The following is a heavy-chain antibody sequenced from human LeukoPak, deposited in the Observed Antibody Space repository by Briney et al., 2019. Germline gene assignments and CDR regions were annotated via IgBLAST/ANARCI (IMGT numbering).Heavy chain of an antibody. J-gene: IGHJ4*02. CDR3: AILPRYSGSYFDY. CDR1: GYYFSDNW. V-gene: IGHV5-51*01. Sequence: GESLKISCKASGYYFSDNWIGWMRQMPGKGLEWMGVVWPGGSQTKYSSSFQGQVTISADSSSNTAYLQWSSLKASDTAMYYCAILPRYSGSYFDYWGQGTLVTVSS. CDR2: VWPGGSQT. D-gene: IGHD1-26*01.